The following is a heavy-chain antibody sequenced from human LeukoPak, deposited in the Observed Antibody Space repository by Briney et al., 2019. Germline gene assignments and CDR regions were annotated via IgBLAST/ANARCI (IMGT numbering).Heavy chain of an antibody. Sequence: GGSLRLSCAVSGFTFSSSAMSWVRQAPGQGLEWASVIYSGGSTYYADSVKGRFTISRDNSKNTLYLQMNSLRAEDTAVYYCARSAPDFDSLYYFDYWGQGTLVTVSS. J-gene: IGHJ4*02. CDR3: ARSAPDFDSLYYFDY. CDR1: GFTFSSSA. V-gene: IGHV3-53*01. D-gene: IGHD3-9*01. CDR2: IYSGGST.